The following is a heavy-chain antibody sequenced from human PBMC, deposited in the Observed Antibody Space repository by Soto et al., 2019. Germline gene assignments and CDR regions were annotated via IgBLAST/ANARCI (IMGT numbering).Heavy chain of an antibody. CDR2: ITAIGDRT. CDR3: GKAKNSWNSAGDY. D-gene: IGHD1-7*01. CDR1: GFTFSSYP. V-gene: IGHV3-23*01. Sequence: EVQLLESGGGLVQPGGSLRLSCAASGFTFSSYPMTWVPKPPGKGREWVALITAIGDRTYYGDSVKGRFTIARDNSKNTLYLQMNSLRGEDTAVYYCGKAKNSWNSAGDYWGQGTLVTVSS. J-gene: IGHJ4*02.